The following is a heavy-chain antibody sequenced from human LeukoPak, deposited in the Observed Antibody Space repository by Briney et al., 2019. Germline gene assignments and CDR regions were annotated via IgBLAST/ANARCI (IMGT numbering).Heavy chain of an antibody. Sequence: QPGGSLRLSCAASGFTFSTYGMNWVRQAPGKGLEWVSYISTSPSTIYYADSVKGRFTIFRDNAKKSMYLQMNSLRAEDTAVYYCARAEGIDYWGQGTLVTVSS. CDR3: ARAEGIDY. J-gene: IGHJ4*02. CDR1: GFTFSTYG. CDR2: ISTSPSTI. V-gene: IGHV3-48*01.